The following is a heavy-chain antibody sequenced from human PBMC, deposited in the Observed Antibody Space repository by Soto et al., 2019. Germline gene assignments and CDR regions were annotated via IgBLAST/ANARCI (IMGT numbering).Heavy chain of an antibody. CDR2: IYWDDHK. CDR1: GFSLSTSGLG. Sequence: SGPTLVNPTQTLTLTCTFSGFSLSTSGLGVAWIRQPPGKALEWLALIYWDDHKTYCPSLNNRLTITKDTSKNQVVFRMTNIPPPYTATYYCAHRGYSYWFDPWGPGTLVTVSS. V-gene: IGHV2-5*02. D-gene: IGHD2-15*01. CDR3: AHRGYSYWFDP. J-gene: IGHJ5*02.